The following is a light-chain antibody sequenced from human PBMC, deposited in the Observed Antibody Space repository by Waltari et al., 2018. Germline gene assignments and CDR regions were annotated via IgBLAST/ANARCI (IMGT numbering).Light chain of an antibody. CDR2: SNN. J-gene: IGLJ2*01. CDR3: AAWDDSLNGPV. V-gene: IGLV1-44*01. CDR1: SSHIGRNT. Sequence: QSVLTQPPSASGTPGQRVTISCSGSSSHIGRNTVNWYQQLPGTAPKLLIYSNNQRPSGVPDRFSGSKSGTSASLAISGLQSEDEADYYCAAWDDSLNGPVFGGGTKLTVL.